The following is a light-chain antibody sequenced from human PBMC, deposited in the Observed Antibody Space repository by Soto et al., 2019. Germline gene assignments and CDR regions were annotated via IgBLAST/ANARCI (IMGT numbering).Light chain of an antibody. V-gene: IGKV1-39*01. J-gene: IGKJ1*01. CDR3: QQGYSTPWT. CDR2: AAS. Sequence: DIQMTQSPSSLSASVGARVTITCRASQSISSYLHWYQQKPGKAPKLLIYAASNLQSGVPSRFSASGSGTDGTITLHSLQPEDGSTYYGQQGYSTPWTFGQGTKVDIK. CDR1: QSISSY.